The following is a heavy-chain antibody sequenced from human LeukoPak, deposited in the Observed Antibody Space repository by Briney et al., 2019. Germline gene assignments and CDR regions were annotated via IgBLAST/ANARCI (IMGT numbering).Heavy chain of an antibody. CDR3: ATLRGVVVPAAELGY. J-gene: IGHJ4*02. CDR1: GFTFSSYA. CDR2: ISGSGGST. D-gene: IGHD2-2*01. Sequence: GGSLRLSCAASGFTFSSYAMSWVRQAPGKGLDWVSAISGSGGSTYYADSVKGRFTISRDNSKNTLYLQMNSLRAEDTAVYYCATLRGVVVPAAELGYWGQGTLVTVSS. V-gene: IGHV3-23*01.